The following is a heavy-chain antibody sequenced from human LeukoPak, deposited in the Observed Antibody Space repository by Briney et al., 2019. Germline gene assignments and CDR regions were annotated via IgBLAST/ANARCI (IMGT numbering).Heavy chain of an antibody. CDR2: ISYSGST. CDR1: GGSINSYY. V-gene: IGHV4-59*01. CDR3: ARGNAN. Sequence: SETLSLTCTVSGGSINSYYWSWIRQPPGKGLEWVGYISYSGSTNYNPSLKSRVTISVDTAKNLFFLKLTSVTAADTALYYCARGNANWGQGTLVTVSS. J-gene: IGHJ4*02.